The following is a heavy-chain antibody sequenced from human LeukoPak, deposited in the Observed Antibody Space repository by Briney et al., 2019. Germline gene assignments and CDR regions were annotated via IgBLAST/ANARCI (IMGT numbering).Heavy chain of an antibody. CDR1: GYSFTNYW. Sequence: GESLKISCKGSGYSFTNYWIGWVRQMPGKGLEWMGIIYPGDSDTRYSPSFQGQVTISADKSISTAYLQWSSLKASDTATYYCARPRRDGYNYGVFDSWGQGTLVTVSS. J-gene: IGHJ4*02. CDR3: ARPRRDGYNYGVFDS. CDR2: IYPGDSDT. D-gene: IGHD5-24*01. V-gene: IGHV5-51*01.